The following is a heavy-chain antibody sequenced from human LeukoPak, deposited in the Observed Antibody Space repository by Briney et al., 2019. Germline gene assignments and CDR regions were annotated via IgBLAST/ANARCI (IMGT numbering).Heavy chain of an antibody. Sequence: ASVKVSCKASGYTFTGYDINWVRQATGQGLEWMGWMNPNSGNTGYAQKFQGRVTMTRNTSISTAYMELSSLRSEDTAVYYCARIPSYYYGMDVWGQGTTVTVSS. CDR2: MNPNSGNT. CDR1: GYTFTGYD. CDR3: ARIPSYYYGMDV. D-gene: IGHD2-21*01. J-gene: IGHJ6*02. V-gene: IGHV1-8*01.